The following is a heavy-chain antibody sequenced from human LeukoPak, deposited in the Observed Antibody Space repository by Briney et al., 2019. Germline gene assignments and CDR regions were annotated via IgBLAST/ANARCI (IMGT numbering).Heavy chain of an antibody. D-gene: IGHD1-14*01. Sequence: PSETLSLTCTVSGGSISSYYWSRIRQPPGKGLEWIGYIYYSGSTNYNPSLKSRVTISVDTSKNQFSLKLSSVTAADTAVYYCARVDSWTEEPDTGFDYWGQGTLVTVSS. CDR1: GGSISSYY. CDR3: ARVDSWTEEPDTGFDY. V-gene: IGHV4-59*01. J-gene: IGHJ4*02. CDR2: IYYSGST.